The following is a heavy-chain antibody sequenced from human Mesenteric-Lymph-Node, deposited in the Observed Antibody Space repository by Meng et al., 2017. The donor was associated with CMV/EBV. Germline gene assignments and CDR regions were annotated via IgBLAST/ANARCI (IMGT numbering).Heavy chain of an antibody. CDR2: IYRGDNT. CDR1: GFNVRDKY. Sequence: VHLVESGGGLVQPWGCLRLSCAASGFNVRDKYMSWVRQAPGKGLEWVCIIYRGDNTYYIDSVKDRFTVSRDNSKNTMYLQMNSLRVEDTAVYYCTGDSVSNPNLDYWGQGTLVTVSS. D-gene: IGHD3-10*01. CDR3: TGDSVSNPNLDY. V-gene: IGHV3-66*01. J-gene: IGHJ4*02.